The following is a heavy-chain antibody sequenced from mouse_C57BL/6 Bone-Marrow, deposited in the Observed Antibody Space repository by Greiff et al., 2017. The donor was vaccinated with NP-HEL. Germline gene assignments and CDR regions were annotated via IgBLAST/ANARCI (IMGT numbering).Heavy chain of an antibody. CDR3: ARGGYSNSYYAMDY. CDR2: INPSTGGT. J-gene: IGHJ4*01. Sequence: VQLQQSGPELVKPGASVKISCKASGYSFTGYYMNWVKQSPEKSLEWIGEINPSTGGTTYNQKFKAKATLTVDKSSSTAYMQLKSLTSEDSAVYYCARGGYSNSYYAMDYWGQGTSVTVSS. D-gene: IGHD2-5*01. CDR1: GYSFTGYY. V-gene: IGHV1-42*01.